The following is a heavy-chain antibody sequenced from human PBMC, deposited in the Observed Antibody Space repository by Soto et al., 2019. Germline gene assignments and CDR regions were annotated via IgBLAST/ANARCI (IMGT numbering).Heavy chain of an antibody. D-gene: IGHD6-19*01. CDR2: VYYSGTT. CDR1: GGSISSYY. V-gene: IGHV4-59*08. J-gene: IGHJ4*02. CDR3: AKYNRDRGWYVFDY. Sequence: SETLSLTCTVSGGSISSYYWSWIRQDPEKGLEWIGYVYYSGTTNYNPSLRSRVTISIDTSNSQFFLRLNSVSAADTAIYYCAKYNRDRGWYVFDYWGQGALVTVSS.